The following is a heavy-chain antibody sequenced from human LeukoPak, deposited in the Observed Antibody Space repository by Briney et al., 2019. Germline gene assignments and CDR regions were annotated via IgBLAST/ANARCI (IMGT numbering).Heavy chain of an antibody. D-gene: IGHD4-17*01. CDR1: GFAFSGFA. CDR2: ISGSGGNT. V-gene: IGHV3-23*01. J-gene: IGHJ4*02. Sequence: GGSLRLSCSASGFAFSGFAMGWVRQAPGKGLEWVSSISGSGGNTYYADSVEGRFTVSRGNSKSTLFLQMNSLRAEDTALYYCARGRGGDYVPSRFDYWGQGILVTVSS. CDR3: ARGRGGDYVPSRFDY.